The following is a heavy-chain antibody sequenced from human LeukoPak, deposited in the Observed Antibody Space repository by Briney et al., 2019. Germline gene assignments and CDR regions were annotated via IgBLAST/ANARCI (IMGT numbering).Heavy chain of an antibody. CDR1: GFTFSSYA. Sequence: GGSLRLSCAASGFTFSSYAMTWVRQVPGKGLEWVSGISGSDDITYYADSVKGRFTISRDNAKRSVYLQMNSLGVEDTAVYYCARDIHSVAFDIWGQGTMVTVSS. CDR2: ISGSDDIT. V-gene: IGHV3-23*01. CDR3: ARDIHSVAFDI. J-gene: IGHJ3*02.